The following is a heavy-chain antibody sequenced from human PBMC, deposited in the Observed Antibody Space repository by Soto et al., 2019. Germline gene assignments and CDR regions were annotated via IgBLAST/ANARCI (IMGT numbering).Heavy chain of an antibody. V-gene: IGHV1-18*04. J-gene: IGHJ4*02. D-gene: IGHD3-9*01. CDR2: ISAYNGNT. CDR3: ARAVYDILTGYPPLGSYFDY. CDR1: GYTFTSYY. Sequence: ASVKVSCKASGYTFTSYYMHWVRQAPGQGLEWMGWISAYNGNTNYAQKLQGRVTMTTDTSTSTAYMELRSLRSDDTAVYHCARAVYDILTGYPPLGSYFDYWGQGTLVTVSS.